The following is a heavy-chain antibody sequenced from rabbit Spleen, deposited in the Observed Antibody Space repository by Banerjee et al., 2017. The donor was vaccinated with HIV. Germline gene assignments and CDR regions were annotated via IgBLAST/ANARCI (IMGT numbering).Heavy chain of an antibody. V-gene: IGHV1S7*01. CDR2: IDPVFGIT. CDR1: GFTLSSYY. D-gene: IGHD5-1*01. J-gene: IGHJ4*01. Sequence: QLVESAGGLVQPGGSLKLSCKASGFTLSSYYMNWVRQAPGKGLEWIGYIDPVFGITYYANWVNGRFSISRENAQNTVFLQMTSLTAADTATYFCARDVYDTNGGWAFNLWGPGTLVTVS. CDR3: ARDVYDTNGGWAFNL.